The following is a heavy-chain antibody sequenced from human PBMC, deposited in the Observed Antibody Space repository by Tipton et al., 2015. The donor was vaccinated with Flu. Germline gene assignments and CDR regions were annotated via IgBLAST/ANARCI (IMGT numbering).Heavy chain of an antibody. Sequence: LRLSCAVSGYSITDGYYCAWIRQPPGKGLEWIGTIFHSGITDYNPSLKSRVIMSVDTSANQLFLHVNSVTAADTAVYFCARRDYSNYVSDPKNWFDPWGQGTLVTVSS. V-gene: IGHV4-38-2*01. J-gene: IGHJ5*02. CDR1: GYSITDGYY. D-gene: IGHD4-11*01. CDR2: IFHSGIT. CDR3: ARRDYSNYVSDPKNWFDP.